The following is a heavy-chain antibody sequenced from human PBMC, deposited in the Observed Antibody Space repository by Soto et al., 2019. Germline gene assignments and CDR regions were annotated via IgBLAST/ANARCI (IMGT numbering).Heavy chain of an antibody. CDR3: ARDLHQMLSHKHYYYYLDV. CDR1: GGGNLRDYR. D-gene: IGHD2-2*01. Sequence: QVQLVQSGAEVKKPGSSVQVSCKASGGGNLRDYRTTWVRQAPGQGLEWMGGIIPKLGSANYAQNFHGRVTITADESTSTVYMELRSLRSEDTAVYYCARDLHQMLSHKHYYYYLDVWGTGTTVTVSS. CDR2: IIPKLGSA. J-gene: IGHJ6*03. V-gene: IGHV1-69*01.